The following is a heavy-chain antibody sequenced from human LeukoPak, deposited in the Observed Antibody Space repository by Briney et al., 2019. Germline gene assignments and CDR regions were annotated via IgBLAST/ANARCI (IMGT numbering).Heavy chain of an antibody. CDR3: ARDGGYHSSGPFDY. CDR2: IWYDGSDE. J-gene: IGHJ4*02. D-gene: IGHD3-22*01. V-gene: IGHV3-33*01. CDR1: GFTFSSHG. Sequence: GGSLRLSCAASGFTFSSHGMHWVRQAPGKGLEWVSIIWYDGSDEYYADSVKGRFTNSRDNSKNTLYLQMNSLRAEDTAVYYCARDGGYHSSGPFDYWGQGTLVTVSS.